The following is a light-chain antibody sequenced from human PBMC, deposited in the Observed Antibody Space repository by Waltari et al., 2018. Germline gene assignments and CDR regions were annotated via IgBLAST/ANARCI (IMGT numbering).Light chain of an antibody. V-gene: IGLV1-44*01. CDR2: GNN. CDR3: SSWEGSLRGLV. CDR1: GSNIGTNT. J-gene: IGLJ2*01. Sequence: QSVLTQPPSASATAGQRVPISCSGSGSNIGTNTVNWYQEVPGMAPKLVIYGNNRRPPGVPDRISCSKSGTSGSLAISGLRSEDEADYYCSSWEGSLRGLVFGGGTRLTVL.